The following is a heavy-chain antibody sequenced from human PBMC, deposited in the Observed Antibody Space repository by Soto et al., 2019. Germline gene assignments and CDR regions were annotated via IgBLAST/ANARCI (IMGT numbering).Heavy chain of an antibody. Sequence: QVQLVQSGSEVKKPGSSVRVSCKASGGSVSNSAISWLRQAPGQGLEWMGGIIPIFGPAIYARKFQGRFTISADESTGTAYMELNNVRSDDTAVYSCGRGSSLTKVEYWGQGTLVTVSS. CDR3: GRGSSLTKVEY. J-gene: IGHJ4*02. D-gene: IGHD6-6*01. CDR2: IIPIFGPA. CDR1: GGSVSNSA. V-gene: IGHV1-69*01.